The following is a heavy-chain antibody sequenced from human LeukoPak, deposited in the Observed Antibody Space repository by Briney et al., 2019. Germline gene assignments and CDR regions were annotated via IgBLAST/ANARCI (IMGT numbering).Heavy chain of an antibody. Sequence: SETLSLTCAVSGYSISSGYYWGWIRQPPGKGLEWIGSISHSGSTYYNPSLKSRVTISVDTSKNQFSLKLSSVTAADTAVYYCARPNNYYDSSGYPKGWFDPWGQGTLVTVSS. V-gene: IGHV4-38-2*01. CDR3: ARPNNYYDSSGYPKGWFDP. J-gene: IGHJ5*02. CDR1: GYSISSGYY. CDR2: ISHSGST. D-gene: IGHD3-22*01.